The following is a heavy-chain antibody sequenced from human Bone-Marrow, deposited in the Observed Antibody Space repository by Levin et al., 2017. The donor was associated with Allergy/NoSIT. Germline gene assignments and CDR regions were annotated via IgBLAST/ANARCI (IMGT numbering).Heavy chain of an antibody. CDR3: ARISSSSVAFDF. J-gene: IGHJ6*02. CDR2: ISHKGSWT. CDR1: GFSFGEYS. Sequence: GGSLRLSCTASGFSFGEYSMNWVRQAPGKGLEWVSSISHKGSWTYTAGSMRGRFTISRDNANNLLFLQMDTVRVEDSAVYYCARISSSSVAFDFWGQGTTVTVSS. D-gene: IGHD6-6*01. V-gene: IGHV3-21*01.